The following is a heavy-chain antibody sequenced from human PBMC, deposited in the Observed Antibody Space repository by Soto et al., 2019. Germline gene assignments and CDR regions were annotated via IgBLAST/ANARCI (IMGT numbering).Heavy chain of an antibody. CDR2: IDPSDSYT. J-gene: IGHJ6*02. D-gene: IGHD6-13*01. CDR3: ARRMRMTAGGQSDYYGMDV. Sequence: PGESLKISCQGSGYTFTSYWISWVRQMPGKGLEWMGRIDPSDSYTNYSPSFQGHVTISVDKSISTAYLQWSSLKASDTAMYYCARRMRMTAGGQSDYYGMDVWGQGTTVTVSS. CDR1: GYTFTSYW. V-gene: IGHV5-10-1*01.